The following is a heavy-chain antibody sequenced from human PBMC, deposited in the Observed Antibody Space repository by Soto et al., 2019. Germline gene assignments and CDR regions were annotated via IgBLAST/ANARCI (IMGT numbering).Heavy chain of an antibody. D-gene: IGHD6-19*01. CDR2: VYHTGLT. CDR3: ARDVAVPGESDRFDQ. V-gene: IGHV4-4*02. Sequence: HVQLQQSGPGLVKPSGTLSLTCAVSGDSITTNKWWSWVRQPPGKGLEWIGEVYHTGLTNYNSSLKSRVTMSVDTSKNQFSLKLTSVTAADTAMYYCARDVAVPGESDRFDQWGQGTLVTVSS. CDR1: GDSITTNKW. J-gene: IGHJ4*02.